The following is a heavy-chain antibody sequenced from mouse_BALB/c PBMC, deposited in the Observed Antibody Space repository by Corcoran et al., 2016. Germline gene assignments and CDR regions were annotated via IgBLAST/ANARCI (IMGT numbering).Heavy chain of an antibody. CDR2: IDTANGNT. CDR1: GFNIKDTY. CDR3: ALGNYYAMDY. D-gene: IGHD4-1*01. V-gene: IGHV14-3*02. Sequence: EIQLQQSGAELVKPGASVKLSCTASGFNIKDTYMHWVKQRPEQGLEWIGRIDTANGNTKSDPKFQGKATITANTASTTAYLQRSSLTSEDTAVYYCALGNYYAMDYWGKGTSVTVSS. J-gene: IGHJ4*01.